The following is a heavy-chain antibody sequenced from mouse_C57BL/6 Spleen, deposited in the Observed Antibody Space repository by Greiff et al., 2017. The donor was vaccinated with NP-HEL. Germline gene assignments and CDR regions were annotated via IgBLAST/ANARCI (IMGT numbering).Heavy chain of an antibody. D-gene: IGHD2-3*01. J-gene: IGHJ3*01. V-gene: IGHV1-64*01. CDR1: GYTFTSYW. CDR3: AGIYDGYYEAWFAY. Sequence: QVQLQQSGAELVKPGASVKLSCKASGYTFTSYWMHWVKQRPGQGLEWIGMIHPNSGSTNYNEKFKSKATLTVDKSSSTAYMQLSSLTSEDSAVYYCAGIYDGYYEAWFAYWGQGTLVTVSA. CDR2: IHPNSGST.